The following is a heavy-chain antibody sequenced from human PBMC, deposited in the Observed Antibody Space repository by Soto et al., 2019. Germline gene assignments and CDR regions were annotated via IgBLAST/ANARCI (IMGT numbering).Heavy chain of an antibody. CDR2: ICWDDDK. CDR3: APKGGGDRILDY. CDR1: GFSLSTRGVG. D-gene: IGHD3-16*01. Sequence: QITLKESGPTLVKPTQTLTLTCTFSGFSLSTRGVGVGWIRQPPGKALEWLAIICWDDDKRYSPSLKSRLTNTKDPTKNQVVLKITKMDPVDTATYYCAPKGGGDRILDYWGQGTLVTVSS. V-gene: IGHV2-5*02. J-gene: IGHJ4*02.